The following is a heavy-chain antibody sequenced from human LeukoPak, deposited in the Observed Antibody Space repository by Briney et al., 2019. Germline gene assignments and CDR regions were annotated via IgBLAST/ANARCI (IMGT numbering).Heavy chain of an antibody. V-gene: IGHV4-38-2*02. Sequence: SETLSLTCTVSGYSISSAYYWGWIRQPPGKGLEWIGNIYHSGSTYYDPSLKSRVTISVETSKNQLSLKLSSVTAADTALYYCARDGMWHYGSGLDPWGQGTLVTVSS. CDR1: GYSISSAYY. CDR3: ARDGMWHYGSGLDP. CDR2: IYHSGST. D-gene: IGHD3-10*01. J-gene: IGHJ5*02.